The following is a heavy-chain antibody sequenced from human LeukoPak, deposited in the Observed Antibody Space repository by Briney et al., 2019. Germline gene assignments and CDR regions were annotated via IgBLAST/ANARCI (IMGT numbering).Heavy chain of an antibody. D-gene: IGHD3-3*01. CDR1: GYTFTSYA. CDR2: LNAGNGNT. Sequence: ASVKVSCKASGYTFTSYAMHWVRQAPGQRLEWMGWLNAGNGNTKYSQKFQGRVTITRDTSASTAYMELSRLRSDDTAVYYCARVGDYDFWSGYHDYWGQGTLVTVSS. J-gene: IGHJ4*02. CDR3: ARVGDYDFWSGYHDY. V-gene: IGHV1-3*01.